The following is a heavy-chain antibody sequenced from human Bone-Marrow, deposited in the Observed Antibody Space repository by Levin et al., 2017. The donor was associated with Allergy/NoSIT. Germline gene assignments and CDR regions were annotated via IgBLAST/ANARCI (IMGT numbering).Heavy chain of an antibody. CDR3: ARGDCYSGSCYGPDWFDP. Sequence: GESLKISCQTSGYTFTSYNVYWVRQAPGQGLEWMGYINPNSGNTGYAHKFQGRVTVTRNSSITTAYMELSGLRSEDTAMYYCARGDCYSGSCYGPDWFDPWGQGTQVTVSS. J-gene: IGHJ5*02. CDR2: INPNSGNT. D-gene: IGHD2-15*01. CDR1: GYTFTSYN. V-gene: IGHV1-8*01.